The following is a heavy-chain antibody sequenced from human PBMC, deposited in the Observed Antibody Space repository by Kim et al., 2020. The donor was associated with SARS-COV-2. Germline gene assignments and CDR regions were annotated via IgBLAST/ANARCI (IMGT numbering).Heavy chain of an antibody. D-gene: IGHD5-18*01. CDR3: ARGAQAKGAAYSRSLLRDWYFDL. J-gene: IGHJ2*01. CDR2: INHSGST. CDR1: GGSFSGYY. Sequence: SETLSLTCAVYGGSFSGYYWSWIRQPPGKGLEWIGEINHSGSTNYNPSLKSRVTISVDTSKNQFSLKLSSVTAADTAVYYCARGAQAKGAAYSRSLLRDWYFDLWGRGTLVTVSS. V-gene: IGHV4-34*01.